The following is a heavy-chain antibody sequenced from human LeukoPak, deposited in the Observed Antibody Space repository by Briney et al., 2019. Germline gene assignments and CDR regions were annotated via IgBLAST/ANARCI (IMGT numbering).Heavy chain of an antibody. Sequence: GGSLKLSCAASGFTFSNYAMSWVRQAPGKGLEWVSAITGSGGSTNYADSVKGRFTISRDNSKNTLYLQMQSLRAEDTAVYYCAKDRFCCGYTGWQFDYWGQGSLVTVSS. CDR1: GFTFSNYA. J-gene: IGHJ4*02. V-gene: IGHV3-23*01. D-gene: IGHD3-3*01. CDR2: ITGSGGST. CDR3: AKDRFCCGYTGWQFDY.